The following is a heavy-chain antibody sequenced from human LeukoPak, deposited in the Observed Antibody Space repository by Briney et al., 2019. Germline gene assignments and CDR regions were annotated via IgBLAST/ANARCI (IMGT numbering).Heavy chain of an antibody. CDR2: IIPIFGTA. V-gene: IGHV1-69*13. D-gene: IGHD2-2*01. J-gene: IGHJ6*03. CDR1: GGTFSSYA. Sequence: SVKVSCKASGGTFSSYAISWVRQAPGQGLEWMGGIIPIFGTANYAQKFQGRVTITADESTSTAYMELSSLRSEDTAVYYCARSPPIVVVPAAIPDYYYYYYMDVWGKGTTVTISS. CDR3: ARSPPIVVVPAAIPDYYYYYYMDV.